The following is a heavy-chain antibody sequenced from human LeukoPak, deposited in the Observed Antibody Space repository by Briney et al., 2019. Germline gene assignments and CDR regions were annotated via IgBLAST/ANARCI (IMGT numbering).Heavy chain of an antibody. Sequence: ASVKVSCKASGYTFTSYGISWVRQAPGQGLEWMGWISAYNGNTNYAQKLQGRVTMTTDTSTSTAYMELRSLRSDDTAVYYCAREGGGTTIFGVVINSYFDYWGQGTLVTVSS. J-gene: IGHJ4*02. CDR3: AREGGGTTIFGVVINSYFDY. CDR2: ISAYNGNT. V-gene: IGHV1-18*01. CDR1: GYTFTSYG. D-gene: IGHD3-3*01.